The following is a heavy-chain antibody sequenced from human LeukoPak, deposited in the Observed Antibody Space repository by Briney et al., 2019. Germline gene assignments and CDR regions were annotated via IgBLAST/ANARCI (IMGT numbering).Heavy chain of an antibody. V-gene: IGHV3-21*01. Sequence: SGGSLRLSYAASGFTLSSYSMNWVRQPPGKGLEWVSSISSSSSYIYYADSVKGRFTISRDNAKNSLYLQMNSLRAEDTAVYYCARGGVDLDYWGQGTLVTVSS. D-gene: IGHD3-16*01. CDR3: ARGGVDLDY. CDR1: GFTLSSYS. CDR2: ISSSSSYI. J-gene: IGHJ4*02.